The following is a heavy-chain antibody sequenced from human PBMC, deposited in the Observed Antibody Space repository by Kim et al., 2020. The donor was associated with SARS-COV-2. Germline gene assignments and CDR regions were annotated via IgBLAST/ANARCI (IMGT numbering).Heavy chain of an antibody. Sequence: GSPNHTPSLKSRVTISLDTSKNQFSLKLSSVTAADTAVYYWARVPFMDVWGKGTTVTVSS. J-gene: IGHJ6*03. V-gene: IGHV4-34*01. CDR3: ARVPFMDV. CDR2: GSP.